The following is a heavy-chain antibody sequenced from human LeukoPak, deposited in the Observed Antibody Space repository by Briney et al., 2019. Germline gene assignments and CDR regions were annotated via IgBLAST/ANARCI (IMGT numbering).Heavy chain of an antibody. Sequence: SETLSLTCTVSGGSISSYYWSWLRQPPGKGLEWIVYIYYSGSTNYNPSLKSRVTISVDTSKNQFSLKLSSVTAADTAVYYCARSGMYYYDSSGYDYWGQGTLVTVSS. CDR2: IYYSGST. CDR1: GGSISSYY. CDR3: ARSGMYYYDSSGYDY. J-gene: IGHJ4*02. D-gene: IGHD3-22*01. V-gene: IGHV4-59*01.